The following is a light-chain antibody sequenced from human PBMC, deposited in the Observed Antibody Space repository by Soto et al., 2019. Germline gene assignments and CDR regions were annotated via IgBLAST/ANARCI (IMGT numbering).Light chain of an antibody. CDR2: GAS. CDR3: QQYNNWPPMYT. CDR1: QSVSSN. J-gene: IGKJ2*01. V-gene: IGKV3-15*01. Sequence: EIVMTQSPATLSVSPGERATLSCRASQSVSSNLAWYQPKPGQAPRLLIYGASTRATGITARFSGSGSGTEFTLTISSLRSEDFAVYYCQQYNNWPPMYTVGQGTMLEIK.